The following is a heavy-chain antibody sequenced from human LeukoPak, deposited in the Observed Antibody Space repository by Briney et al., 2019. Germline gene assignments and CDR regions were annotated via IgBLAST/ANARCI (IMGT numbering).Heavy chain of an antibody. D-gene: IGHD3-3*01. CDR1: GYTFTSYD. CDR2: MNPNSGNT. Sequence: ASVKVSCKASGYTFTSYDINWVRQATGQGLEWMGWMNPNSGNTGYAQKFQGRVTMTRNTSISTAYMELSSLRSEDTAVYYCARVYYDFWSGYYLGGYYGMDVWGQGTTVTVSS. CDR3: ARVYYDFWSGYYLGGYYGMDV. J-gene: IGHJ6*02. V-gene: IGHV1-8*01.